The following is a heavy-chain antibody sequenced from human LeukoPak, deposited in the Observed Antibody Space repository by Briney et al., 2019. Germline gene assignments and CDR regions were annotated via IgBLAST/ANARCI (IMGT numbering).Heavy chain of an antibody. Sequence: SETLSLTCTVSGCSISSCGYYWSWIRQHPGKGLEWIGYIYYSGSTYYNPSLKSRVTISVDTSKNQFSLKLSYVTAADTAVYYCARAPGLNAIDYWGQGTMVTVSS. CDR2: IYYSGST. V-gene: IGHV4-31*03. CDR3: ARAPGLNAIDY. J-gene: IGHJ4*02. CDR1: GCSISSCGYY. D-gene: IGHD2-2*01.